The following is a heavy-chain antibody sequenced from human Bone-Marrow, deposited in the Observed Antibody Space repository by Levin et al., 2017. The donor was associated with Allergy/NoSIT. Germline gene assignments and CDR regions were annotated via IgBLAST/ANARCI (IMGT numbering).Heavy chain of an antibody. Sequence: GASVKVSCKASGYTFTDYYVHWVRQAPGQGLEWMGWISPKSGGTNYPQKFQGRVTMTRDTSISTAYMELSRLTSDDTAVYFCASPRGRDDYNYYYAMDVWGQGTTVTVSS. CDR2: ISPKSGGT. CDR1: GYTFTDYY. D-gene: IGHD5-24*01. CDR3: ASPRGRDDYNYYYAMDV. V-gene: IGHV1-2*02. J-gene: IGHJ6*02.